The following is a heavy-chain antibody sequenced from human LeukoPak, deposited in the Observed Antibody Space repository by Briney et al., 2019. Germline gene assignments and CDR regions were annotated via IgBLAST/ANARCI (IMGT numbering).Heavy chain of an antibody. J-gene: IGHJ6*02. CDR1: GFTFSNYW. Sequence: GGSLRLSCAASGFTFSNYWMHWVRQAPGKGLVWVSRINSDGSTTNYADSVKGRFTISRDNAKNTLFLQMYSLRAEDTAVYYCASLQNVPSYYYYYVMDVWGQGTTVTVSS. CDR2: INSDGSTT. CDR3: ASLQNVPSYYYYYVMDV. D-gene: IGHD2/OR15-2a*01. V-gene: IGHV3-74*01.